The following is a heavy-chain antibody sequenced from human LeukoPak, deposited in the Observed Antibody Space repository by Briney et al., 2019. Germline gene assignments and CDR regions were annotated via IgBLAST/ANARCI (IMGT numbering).Heavy chain of an antibody. V-gene: IGHV1-69*04. J-gene: IGHJ4*02. CDR3: ARGDSGYDTYYFDY. D-gene: IGHD5-12*01. CDR1: GGTFSSYA. Sequence: GASVKVSCKASGGTFSSYAISWVRQAPGQGLEWMGRIIPILGIANYAQKFQGRVTITADKSTSTAYMELSSLRSEDTAVYYCARGDSGYDTYYFDYWGQGTLVTVSS. CDR2: IIPILGIA.